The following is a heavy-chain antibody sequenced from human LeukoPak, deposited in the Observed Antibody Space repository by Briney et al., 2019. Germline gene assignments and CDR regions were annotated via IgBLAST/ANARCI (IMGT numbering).Heavy chain of an antibody. Sequence: GASVKVSCKASGYTFTSYDINWVRQATRQGLEWMGWMNPNSGNTGYAQKFQGTVTMTRNTSISTAYMELSSLRSEDTAVYYCARGRMVRGVTWWFDPWGQGTLVTVSS. J-gene: IGHJ5*02. V-gene: IGHV1-8*01. CDR1: GYTFTSYD. D-gene: IGHD3-10*01. CDR2: MNPNSGNT. CDR3: ARGRMVRGVTWWFDP.